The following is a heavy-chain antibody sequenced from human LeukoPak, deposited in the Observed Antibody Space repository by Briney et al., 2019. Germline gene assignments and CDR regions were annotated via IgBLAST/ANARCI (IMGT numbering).Heavy chain of an antibody. V-gene: IGHV4-61*02. CDR1: GGSISSGSYH. CDR2: IYTSGST. D-gene: IGHD3-22*01. J-gene: IGHJ3*02. CDR3: AWQGTYDSSGDDAFDI. Sequence: SETLSLTCTVSGGSISSGSYHWSWIRQPAGKGLEWIGRIYTSGSTNYNPSLKSRVTISVNTSKNQFSLKLSSVTAADTAVYYCAWQGTYDSSGDDAFDIWGQGTTVTVSS.